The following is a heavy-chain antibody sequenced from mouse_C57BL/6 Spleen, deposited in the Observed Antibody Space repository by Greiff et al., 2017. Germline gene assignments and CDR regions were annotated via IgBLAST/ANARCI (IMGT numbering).Heavy chain of an antibody. V-gene: IGHV1-66*01. Sequence: VQLQQSGPELVKPGASVTLSCKASGYSFTSYYIHWVKQRPGRGLVWFGWFFPGSGNTKYNEKFKGQATMTEDTSSSPAYMQSSSVTSEDSAVYYCARGGNQYYFDYWGQGTTLTVSS. D-gene: IGHD2-1*01. CDR1: GYSFTSYY. CDR2: FFPGSGNT. CDR3: ARGGNQYYFDY. J-gene: IGHJ2*01.